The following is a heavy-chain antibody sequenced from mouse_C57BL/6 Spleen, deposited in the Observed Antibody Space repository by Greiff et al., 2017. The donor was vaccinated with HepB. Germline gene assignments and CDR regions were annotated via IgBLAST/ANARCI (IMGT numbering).Heavy chain of an antibody. Sequence: QVQLQQSGAELVRPGTSVKVSCKASGYAFTNYLIEWVKQRPGQGLEWIGVINPGSGGTNYNEKFKGKATLTADKSSSTAYMQLSSLTSEDSAVYFCARGDDFNYYAMDYWGQGTSVTVSS. J-gene: IGHJ4*01. CDR1: GYAFTNYL. CDR3: ARGDDFNYYAMDY. CDR2: INPGSGGT. V-gene: IGHV1-54*01. D-gene: IGHD2-4*01.